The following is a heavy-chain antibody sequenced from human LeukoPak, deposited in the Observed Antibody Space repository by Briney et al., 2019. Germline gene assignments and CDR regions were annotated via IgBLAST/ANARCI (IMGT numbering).Heavy chain of an antibody. J-gene: IGHJ3*02. D-gene: IGHD1-1*01. CDR2: IYYSGST. V-gene: IGHV4-31*03. CDR1: GGSISSGGYY. Sequence: RPETLSLTCTVSGGSISSGGYYWSWIRQYPGKGLEWIGYIYYSGSTYYNPSLKSRVTISVDTSKNQFSLRLSSVTAADTAIYYCARTTTSDAFDIWGQGTMVTVSS. CDR3: ARTTTSDAFDI.